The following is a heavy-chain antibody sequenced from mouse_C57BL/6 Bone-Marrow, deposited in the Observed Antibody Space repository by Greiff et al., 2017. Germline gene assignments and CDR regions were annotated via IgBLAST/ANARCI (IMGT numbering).Heavy chain of an antibody. CDR3: TTGLTGT. CDR1: GFNIKDDY. D-gene: IGHD4-1*01. CDR2: IDPENGDT. J-gene: IGHJ2*01. V-gene: IGHV14-4*01. Sequence: EVQLQQSGAELVRPGASVKLSCTASGFNIKDDYMHWVKQRPEQGLEWIGWIDPENGDTEYASKFQGKATITADTSSNTASLQLSSLTSEDTAVYYCTTGLTGTWGQGTTLTVSS.